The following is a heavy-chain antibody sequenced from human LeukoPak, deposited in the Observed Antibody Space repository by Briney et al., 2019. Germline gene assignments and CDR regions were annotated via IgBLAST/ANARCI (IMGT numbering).Heavy chain of an antibody. CDR1: GGSISSYY. CDR2: IYYSGST. V-gene: IGHV4-59*01. CDR3: ARSGGRWLHPDY. Sequence: SGTLSLTCTVSGGSISSYYWSWIRQPPGKGLEGIGYIYYSGSTNYNPSLKSRVTISVDTSKNQFSLKLSSVTAADTAVYYCARSGGRWLHPDYWGQGTLVTVS. J-gene: IGHJ4*02. D-gene: IGHD5-24*01.